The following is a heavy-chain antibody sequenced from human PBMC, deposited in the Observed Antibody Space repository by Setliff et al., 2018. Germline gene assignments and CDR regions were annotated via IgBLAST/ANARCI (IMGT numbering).Heavy chain of an antibody. CDR1: GGTFTNYG. CDR2: TIPLFGTT. CDR3: ARGDFYYYFYMDV. J-gene: IGHJ6*03. V-gene: IGHV1-69*05. Sequence: SVKFSCKASGGTFTNYGVSWVRQAPGQGLEWMGGTIPLFGTTDYAQKFHGRVTIITDESTSTAYMELSSLTSDDTAIYYCARGDFYYYFYMDVWGKGTTVTVS.